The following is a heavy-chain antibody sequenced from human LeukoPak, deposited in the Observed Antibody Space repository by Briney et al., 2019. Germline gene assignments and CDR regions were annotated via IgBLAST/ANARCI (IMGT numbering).Heavy chain of an antibody. J-gene: IGHJ4*02. CDR2: DIPIFGTA. D-gene: IGHD6-13*01. CDR1: GDTFSSYA. Sequence: WASVNVSCKVSGDTFSSYAISWVRQAPGQGLEWMGGDIPIFGTANYAQKFQDRVTITADESTSTAHMELSSLRSEHTAVYYCATSRHPGPLAAADSFDYWGQGTLVTVSS. V-gene: IGHV1-69*13. CDR3: ATSRHPGPLAAADSFDY.